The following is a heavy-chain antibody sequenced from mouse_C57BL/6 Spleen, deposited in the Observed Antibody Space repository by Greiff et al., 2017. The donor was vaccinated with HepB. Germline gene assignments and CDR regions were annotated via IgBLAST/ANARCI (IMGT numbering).Heavy chain of an antibody. CDR2: ISDGGSYT. V-gene: IGHV5-4*01. CDR3: ARDPTMRYFDV. CDR1: GFTFSSYA. D-gene: IGHD1-1*02. J-gene: IGHJ1*03. Sequence: DVHLVESGGGLVKPGGSLKLSCAASGFTFSSYAMSWVRQTPEKRLEWVATISDGGSYTYYPDNVKGRFTISRDNAKNNLYLQMSHLKSEDTAMYYCARDPTMRYFDVWGTGTTVTVSS.